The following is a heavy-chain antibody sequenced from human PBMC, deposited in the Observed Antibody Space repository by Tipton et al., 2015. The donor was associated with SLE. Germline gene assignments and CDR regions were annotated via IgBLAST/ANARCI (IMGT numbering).Heavy chain of an antibody. D-gene: IGHD3-16*01. CDR3: ARQRTIGGKDYGMDV. CDR2: INHSGST. Sequence: TLSLTCAVYGGSFSGYYWSWIRQPPGKGLEWIGEINHSGSTNYNPSLKSRVTISVDTSKIHFSLNLSSVTVADTAVYYCARQRTIGGKDYGMDVWGQGTTVTVSS. J-gene: IGHJ6*02. CDR1: GGSFSGYY. V-gene: IGHV4-34*01.